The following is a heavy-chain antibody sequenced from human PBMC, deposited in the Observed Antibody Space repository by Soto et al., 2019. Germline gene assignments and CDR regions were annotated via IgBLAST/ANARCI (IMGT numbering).Heavy chain of an antibody. CDR3: ARVEYCSSPSCYKFWFDP. CDR1: GGSISSGDYY. V-gene: IGHV4-30-4*01. D-gene: IGHD2-2*02. J-gene: IGHJ5*02. CDR2: IYYSGST. Sequence: LSLTCTVSGGSISSGDYYWSWIRQPPGKGLEWIGYIYYSGSTYYNPSLKSRVTISVDTSKNQFSLKLSSVTAADTAVYYCARVEYCSSPSCYKFWFDPWGQGTLIIVSS.